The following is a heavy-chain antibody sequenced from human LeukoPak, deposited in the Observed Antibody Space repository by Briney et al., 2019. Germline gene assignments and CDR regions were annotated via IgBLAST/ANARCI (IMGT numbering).Heavy chain of an antibody. Sequence: SETLSLTCTVSGGSVRSSSYYWGWIRQPPGKGLEWIGSIYYSGSTYYNPSLKSRVTISVDTSKNHFSLKLGSVTAADTAVYYCSLLLGYYYGVDVWGQGTTVTVSS. CDR1: GGSVRSSSYY. J-gene: IGHJ6*02. CDR2: IYYSGST. CDR3: SLLLGYYYGVDV. V-gene: IGHV4-39*02. D-gene: IGHD2-15*01.